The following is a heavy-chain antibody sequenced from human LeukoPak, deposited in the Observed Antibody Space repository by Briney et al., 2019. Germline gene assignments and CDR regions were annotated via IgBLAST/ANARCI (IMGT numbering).Heavy chain of an antibody. D-gene: IGHD6-19*01. J-gene: IGHJ4*02. CDR1: GYMFTSYG. CDR3: ARDISSGWYGY. CDR2: INPNSGGT. V-gene: IGHV1-2*02. Sequence: ASVKVSCKTSGYMFTSYGISWIRQAPGQGLEWMGWINPNSGGTNYAQKFQGRVTMTRDTSISTAYMELSRLRSDDTAVYYCARDISSGWYGYWGQGTLVTVSS.